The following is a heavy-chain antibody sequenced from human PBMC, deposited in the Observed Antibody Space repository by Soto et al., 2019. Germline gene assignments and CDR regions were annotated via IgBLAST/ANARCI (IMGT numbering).Heavy chain of an antibody. J-gene: IGHJ3*02. CDR1: GYTFTSYD. Sequence: SVKVSCKASGYTFTSYDINWVRQATGQGLEWMGWMNPNSGNTGYAQKFQGRVTMTTDTSTSTAYMELRSLRSDDTAVYYCARDCEVDTGPPDAFDIWGQGTMVTASS. D-gene: IGHD5-18*01. CDR3: ARDCEVDTGPPDAFDI. V-gene: IGHV1-8*01. CDR2: MNPNSGNT.